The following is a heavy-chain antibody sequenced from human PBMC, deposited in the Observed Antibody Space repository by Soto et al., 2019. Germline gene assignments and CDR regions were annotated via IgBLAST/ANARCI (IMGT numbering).Heavy chain of an antibody. CDR2: MNPSTGNT. J-gene: IGHJ5*02. CDR3: ARGRIIVAGGFDP. D-gene: IGHD6-19*01. V-gene: IGHV1-8*01. Sequence: QVQLVQSGAEVKKPGASVKVSCKASGYTFTSYDIIWVRQATGQGLEWMGWMNPSTGNTDSAEKFQGRLTMTRNTSISTVYMELSSLSLEDRAVYYCARGRIIVAGGFDPWGQGTLVTVSS. CDR1: GYTFTSYD.